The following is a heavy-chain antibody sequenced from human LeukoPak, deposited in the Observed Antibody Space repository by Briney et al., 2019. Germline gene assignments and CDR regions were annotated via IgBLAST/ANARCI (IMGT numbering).Heavy chain of an antibody. V-gene: IGHV5-51*01. CDR1: GYSFTSNW. Sequence: GESLQISCYGSGYSFTSNWFGCVRQMPGKGLEWMGIIYPGDSDTRYSPSFQGQVTISADKSISTAYLQWSSLKASDTAMYYCARRVATTYFDYWGQGTLVTVSS. CDR3: ARRVATTYFDY. D-gene: IGHD5-12*01. J-gene: IGHJ4*02. CDR2: IYPGDSDT.